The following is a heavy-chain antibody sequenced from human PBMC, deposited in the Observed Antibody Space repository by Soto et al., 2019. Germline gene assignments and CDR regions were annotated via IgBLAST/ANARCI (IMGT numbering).Heavy chain of an antibody. CDR2: ISVSNGNT. D-gene: IGHD1-26*01. V-gene: IGHV1-18*01. CDR3: ARDAAVGLFDY. CDR1: GYTFTSYR. Sequence: QVQLVQSGAEVKKPGASVRVSCKASGYTFTSYRISCVRQAPGQGIEWMGWISVSNGNTNYAQKLQGRVTMTTDTSTSTAYMDLRSLRSDDTAVYYCARDAAVGLFDYGGQGTLVTVSS. J-gene: IGHJ4*02.